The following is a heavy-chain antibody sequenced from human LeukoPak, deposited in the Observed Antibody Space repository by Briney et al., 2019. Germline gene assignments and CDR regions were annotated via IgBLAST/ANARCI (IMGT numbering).Heavy chain of an antibody. D-gene: IGHD6-13*01. CDR2: IKQDGSEK. CDR1: GFSVSGYW. J-gene: IGHJ4*02. V-gene: IGHV3-7*01. Sequence: GGSLRLSCAVSGFSVSGYWMTWVRQAPGKGLEWVANIKQDGSEKNYVDSVKGRFTISRDNAENSLFLQMNSLRVEDTAVYYCAREWQGGIAAAGTRIEGGYWGQGTLVAVSS. CDR3: AREWQGGIAAAGTRIEGGY.